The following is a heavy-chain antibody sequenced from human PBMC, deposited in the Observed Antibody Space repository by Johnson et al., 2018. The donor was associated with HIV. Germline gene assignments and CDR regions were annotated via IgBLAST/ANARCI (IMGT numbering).Heavy chain of an antibody. V-gene: IGHV3-7*01. D-gene: IGHD1-14*01. J-gene: IGHJ3*02. CDR3: ARDQGELRRTHAFDI. CDR2: IKQDGSEK. CDR1: GFTFSSYA. Sequence: VQLVESGGGLVQPGGSLRLSCAASGFTFSSYAMHWVRQAPGKGLEWVANIKQDGSEKYYVDSVKGRFIISRDTSKNTLYLQMNSLRHEDTAVYYCARDQGELRRTHAFDIWGQGTMVTVSS.